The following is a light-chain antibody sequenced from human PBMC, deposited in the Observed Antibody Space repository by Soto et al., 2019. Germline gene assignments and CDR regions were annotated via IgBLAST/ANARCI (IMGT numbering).Light chain of an antibody. J-gene: IGLJ1*01. V-gene: IGLV2-8*01. CDR2: EVV. CDR1: KNDIGVYDF. Sequence: QSALPQPPSASGSPGQSVTISCTGTKNDIGVYDFVSWYQHHPGKAPRLIIYEVVQRPSGFPDRFSGSKSGNTASLTVSGLQAADEAYYFCKSYAGSNTYVFGSGTKVTVL. CDR3: KSYAGSNTYV.